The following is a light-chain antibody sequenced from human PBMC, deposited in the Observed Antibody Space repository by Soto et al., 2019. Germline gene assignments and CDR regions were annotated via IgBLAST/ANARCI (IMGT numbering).Light chain of an antibody. CDR1: QSVSSN. V-gene: IGKV3-15*01. J-gene: IGKJ2*01. CDR2: GAS. CDR3: QQYNNWPRT. Sequence: EIVMTQSPATLSVSPGERATVSCRASQSVSSNLAWYQQKPGQPPRLLIYGASTRATGIPARCSGSGSGTEFTLSFGSLQSEDFAVYYCQQYNNWPRTFGKGTKLEIK.